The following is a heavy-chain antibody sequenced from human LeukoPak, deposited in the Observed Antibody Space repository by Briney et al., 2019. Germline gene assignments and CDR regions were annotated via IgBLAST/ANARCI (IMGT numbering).Heavy chain of an antibody. Sequence: GASVKVSCKASGGTFSSYAISWVRQAPGQGLEWMGWINAGNGNTKYSQKFQGRVAITRDTSASTAYMELSSLRSEDTAVYYCARYRGGDYYDSSGSYFDYWGQGTLVTVSS. CDR3: ARYRGGDYYDSSGSYFDY. CDR2: INAGNGNT. CDR1: GGTFSSYA. D-gene: IGHD3-22*01. V-gene: IGHV1-3*01. J-gene: IGHJ4*02.